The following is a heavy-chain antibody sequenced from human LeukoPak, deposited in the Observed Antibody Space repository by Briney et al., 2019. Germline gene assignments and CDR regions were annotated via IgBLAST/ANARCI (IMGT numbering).Heavy chain of an antibody. CDR3: ARAPNYYDSSGYYPEYVDY. J-gene: IGHJ4*02. D-gene: IGHD3-22*01. Sequence: SETLSHTCAVSGGSISSGGYSWSWIRQPPGKGLEWIGYIYHSGSTYYNPSLKSRVTISVDRSKNQFSLKLSSVTAADTAVYYCARAPNYYDSSGYYPEYVDYWGQGTLVTVSS. CDR2: IYHSGST. CDR1: GGSISSGGYS. V-gene: IGHV4-30-2*01.